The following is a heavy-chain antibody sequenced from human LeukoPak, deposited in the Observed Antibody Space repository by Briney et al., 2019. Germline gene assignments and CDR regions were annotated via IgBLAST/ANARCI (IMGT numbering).Heavy chain of an antibody. J-gene: IGHJ4*02. V-gene: IGHV3-21*01. CDR1: GFTFSSYS. Sequence: PGGSLRLFCAASGFTFSSYSMNWVRQAPGKGLEWVSSISSSSSYIYYADSVKGRFTISRDNAKNTMSVQMDDLRAEDTAVYYCTRYNNDHFDYWGQGTLVTVSS. D-gene: IGHD1-14*01. CDR3: TRYNNDHFDY. CDR2: ISSSSSYI.